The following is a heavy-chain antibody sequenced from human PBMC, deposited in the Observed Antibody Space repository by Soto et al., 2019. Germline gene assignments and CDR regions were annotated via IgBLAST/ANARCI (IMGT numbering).Heavy chain of an antibody. Sequence: EVQLLESGGGLVQPGGSLRLSCAASGFTFSSNAMSWVRQAPGKGLEWVSAISGSGGSTYYEDSVKGRFTISRDNSKNALYLQMNSLRSEDTAVYYCAKAGSSGWYVRGGDYFDYWGQGTLVTVSS. D-gene: IGHD6-19*01. V-gene: IGHV3-23*01. CDR3: AKAGSSGWYVRGGDYFDY. CDR1: GFTFSSNA. CDR2: ISGSGGST. J-gene: IGHJ4*02.